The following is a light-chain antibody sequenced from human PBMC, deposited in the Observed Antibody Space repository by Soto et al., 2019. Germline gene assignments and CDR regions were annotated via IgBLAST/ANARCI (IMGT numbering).Light chain of an antibody. CDR1: QSISSY. J-gene: IGKJ1*01. Sequence: DIQMTQSPSSLSASVGDRVTITCRASQSISSYLNWYQQKPGKAPKLLIYAASSLQSGVPSRFSVSGSGTDFTRTISSLQPEDFATYYCQQSYSTPRTVGQGTNVEIK. CDR2: AAS. CDR3: QQSYSTPRT. V-gene: IGKV1-39*01.